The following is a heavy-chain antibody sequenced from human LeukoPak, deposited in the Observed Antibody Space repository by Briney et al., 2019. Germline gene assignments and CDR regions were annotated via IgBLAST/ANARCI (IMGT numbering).Heavy chain of an antibody. CDR2: ISHSGRT. J-gene: IGHJ4*02. V-gene: IGHV4-30-2*01. CDR1: GGSIYSGDYS. D-gene: IGHD2/OR15-2a*01. Sequence: PSETLSLTCSVSGGSIYSGDYSWTWIRQPPGRGLEWVGYISHSGRTYHNPSLKSRVTISLDRSKNQFSLNLNSVTVADTAAYYCAGHHPRNTVDFWGQGTLVTVSS. CDR3: AGHHPRNTVDF.